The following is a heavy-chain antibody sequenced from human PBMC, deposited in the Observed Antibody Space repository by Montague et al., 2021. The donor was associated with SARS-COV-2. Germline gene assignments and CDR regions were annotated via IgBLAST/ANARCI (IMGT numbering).Heavy chain of an antibody. D-gene: IGHD4-23*01. V-gene: IGHV4-59*01. CDR1: GGSITGYY. J-gene: IGHJ3*02. CDR3: VRDHPCGGPRGAYDI. Sequence: SETLSLTCTVSGGSITGYYWSWLRRSPGKGLEWIAYIYDGGAVNYNPSLWSRVTISTDTSKNQLSLKVNSVTAADTAVYYCVRDHPCGGPRGAYDIWGQGTVVTVSS. CDR2: IYDGGAV.